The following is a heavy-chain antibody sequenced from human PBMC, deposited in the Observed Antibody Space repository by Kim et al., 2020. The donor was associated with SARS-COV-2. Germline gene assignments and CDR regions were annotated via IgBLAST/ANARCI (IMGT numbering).Heavy chain of an antibody. CDR3: ARDRRAYGSGWFDY. CDR1: GFTLSSYG. Sequence: GGSLRLSCAASGFTLSSYGMHWVRQAPGTGLEWVAVIWYDGSNEYYADSVKGRFTISRDTSKNTLYLQMNSLRAEDTAVYYCARDRRAYGSGWFDYWGQGTLVTVSS. V-gene: IGHV3-33*01. CDR2: IWYDGSNE. J-gene: IGHJ5*01. D-gene: IGHD6-19*01.